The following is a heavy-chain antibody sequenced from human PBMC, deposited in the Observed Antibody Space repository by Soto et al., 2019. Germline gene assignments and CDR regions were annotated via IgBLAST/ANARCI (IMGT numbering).Heavy chain of an antibody. CDR2: ITSSSTYI. CDR1: GLTFSAYS. Sequence: LRLSCVASGLTFSAYSMRWVRQAPGQGLDWVSSITSSSTYIYYTRSVEGRFTISRDDAKNSLHLQMNSLRAEDTAVYYCARDLLEGYGHARQPDYWGQGTLVTVSS. V-gene: IGHV3-21*06. D-gene: IGHD5-18*01. J-gene: IGHJ4*02. CDR3: ARDLLEGYGHARQPDY.